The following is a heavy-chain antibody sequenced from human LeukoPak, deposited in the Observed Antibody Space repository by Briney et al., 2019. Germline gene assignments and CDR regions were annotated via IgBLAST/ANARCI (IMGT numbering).Heavy chain of an antibody. CDR2: INSRSNYK. V-gene: IGHV3-21*01. D-gene: IGHD1-26*01. J-gene: IGHJ3*02. CDR3: AREDGIVGTTSAFDI. CDR1: GFSFTTYT. Sequence: GGSLRLSCATSGFSFTTYTMNWVRQAPGKGLEWVSSINSRSNYKYYADSVKGRFTIPRDNAKNSLFLQMNSLRIEDSAIYYCAREDGIVGTTSAFDIWGQGTMVTVSS.